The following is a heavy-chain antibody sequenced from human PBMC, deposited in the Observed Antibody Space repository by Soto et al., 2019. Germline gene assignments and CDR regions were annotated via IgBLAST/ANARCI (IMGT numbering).Heavy chain of an antibody. Sequence: PSETLSLTCAVSGYSVSSGYYWGWIRQPPGKGLEWIGSIYHTGSTYYNPSLKSRVTMSVDTSKNQFSLKLDSVTAADTAVYYCARGNQVGYWGQGTLVTVSS. D-gene: IGHD2-2*01. J-gene: IGHJ4*02. CDR1: GYSVSSGYY. CDR3: ARGNQVGY. V-gene: IGHV4-38-2*01. CDR2: IYHTGST.